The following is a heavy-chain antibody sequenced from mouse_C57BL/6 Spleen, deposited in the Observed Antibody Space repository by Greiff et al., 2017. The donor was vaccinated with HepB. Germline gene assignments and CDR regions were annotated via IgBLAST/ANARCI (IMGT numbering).Heavy chain of an antibody. CDR2: ISDGGSYT. CDR1: GFTFSSYA. J-gene: IGHJ2*01. Sequence: EVQVVESGGGLVKPGGSLKLSCAASGFTFSSYAMSWVRQTPEKRLEWVATISDGGSYTYYPDNVKGRFTISRDNAKNNLYLQMSHLKSEDTAMYYCARESLITTVVAPLDYWGQGTTLTVSS. D-gene: IGHD1-1*01. CDR3: ARESLITTVVAPLDY. V-gene: IGHV5-4*01.